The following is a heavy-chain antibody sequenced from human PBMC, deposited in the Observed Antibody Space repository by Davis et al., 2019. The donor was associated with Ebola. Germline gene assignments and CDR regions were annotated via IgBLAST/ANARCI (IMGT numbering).Heavy chain of an antibody. CDR3: ARVSGGSYYHYYYYMDV. J-gene: IGHJ6*03. Sequence: SVTVSCKASGGTFSSYAISWVRQAPGQGLEWMGGIIPIFGTANYAQKFQGRVTITADESTSTAYMELSSLRSEDTAVYYCARVSGGSYYHYYYYMDVWGKGTTVTVSS. CDR1: GGTFSSYA. CDR2: IIPIFGTA. V-gene: IGHV1-69*13. D-gene: IGHD1-26*01.